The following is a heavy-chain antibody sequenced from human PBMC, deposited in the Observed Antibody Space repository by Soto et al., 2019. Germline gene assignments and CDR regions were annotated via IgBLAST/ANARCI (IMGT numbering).Heavy chain of an antibody. Sequence: GGSLRLSCAASGFTFSSYAMHWVRQAPGKGLEYVSAISSNGGSTYYANSVKGRFTISRDNSKNTLYLQMGSLRAEDMAVYYCARDSARGGFLTGRGWFDPWGQGTLVTVSS. CDR1: GFTFSSYA. CDR2: ISSNGGST. CDR3: ARDSARGGFLTGRGWFDP. V-gene: IGHV3-64*01. J-gene: IGHJ5*02. D-gene: IGHD3-9*01.